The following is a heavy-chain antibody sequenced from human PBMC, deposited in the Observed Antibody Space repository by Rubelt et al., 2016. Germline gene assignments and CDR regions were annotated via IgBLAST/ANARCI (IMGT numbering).Heavy chain of an antibody. V-gene: IGHV4-34*01. CDR1: GGSFSGYY. CDR2: INHSGST. J-gene: IGHJ5*02. CDR3: ARGPSPHNWFDP. Sequence: QVQLQQWGAGLLKPSETLSLTCAVYGGSFSGYYWIWIRPPPGKGLEWIGEINHSGSTHYNPSLQSRVTLSVDTSKNQSSLRLSSVTAADTAVYYWARGPSPHNWFDPWGQGTLVTVSS.